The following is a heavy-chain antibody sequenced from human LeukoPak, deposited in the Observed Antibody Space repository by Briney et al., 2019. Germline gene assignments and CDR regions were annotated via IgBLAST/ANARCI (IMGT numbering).Heavy chain of an antibody. CDR2: ISSSGSTI. J-gene: IGHJ4*02. V-gene: IGHV3-11*04. D-gene: IGHD5-18*01. Sequence: GGSLRLSCAASGFTFSDYYMSWIRQAPGKGLEWVSYISSSGSTIYYADSVKGRFTISRDNAKNSLYLQMNSLRAEDTAVYYCARVERRGYSYGYYFDYWGQGTLVTVSS. CDR1: GFTFSDYY. CDR3: ARVERRGYSYGYYFDY.